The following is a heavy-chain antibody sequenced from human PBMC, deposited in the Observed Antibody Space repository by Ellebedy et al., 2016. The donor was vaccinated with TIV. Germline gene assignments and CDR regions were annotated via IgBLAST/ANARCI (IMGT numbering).Heavy chain of an antibody. CDR1: GFTFADYA. J-gene: IGHJ4*02. V-gene: IGHV3-9*01. D-gene: IGHD3-22*01. Sequence: GGSLRLXXAASGFTFADYAMHWVRQAPGKGLEWVSGICWNSGNMVYADSVKGRFTISRDNAKNSLYLQMSSLRREDTAFYYCTRDRDSDTSGYFFPLLDYWGQGTLVTVSS. CDR2: ICWNSGNM. CDR3: TRDRDSDTSGYFFPLLDY.